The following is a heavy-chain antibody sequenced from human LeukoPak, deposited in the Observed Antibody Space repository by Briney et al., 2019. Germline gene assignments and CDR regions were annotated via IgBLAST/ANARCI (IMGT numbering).Heavy chain of an antibody. V-gene: IGHV4-39*01. CDR2: IYYSGST. D-gene: IGHD3-22*01. Sequence: PSETLSLTCTVSGGSISSSSYCWGWIRQPPGKGLEWIGSIYYSGSTYYNPSLKSRVTTSVDTSKNQFSLKLSSVTAADTAVYYCARLYYYDSSGYYPYAFDIWGRGTMVTVSS. J-gene: IGHJ3*02. CDR1: GGSISSSSYC. CDR3: ARLYYYDSSGYYPYAFDI.